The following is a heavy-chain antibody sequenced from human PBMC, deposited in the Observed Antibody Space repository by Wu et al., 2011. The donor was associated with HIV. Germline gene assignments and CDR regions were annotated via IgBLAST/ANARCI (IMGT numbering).Heavy chain of an antibody. CDR2: IVPVLGGS. CDR1: RHLEEYA. D-gene: IGHD2-21*01. V-gene: IGHV1-69*11. J-gene: IGHJ6*03. CDR3: ARSGEAAAHYYYYLNI. Sequence: QVQLVQSGAEGEGAWVLGEGLLSGFWRHLEEYAFSWVRQAPGQGLEWLGGIVPVLGGSDYAQKFRGRFTITADESRTTVHMELSSLRSDDTAVYYCARSGEAAAHYYYYLNIWGEGTTVTVSS.